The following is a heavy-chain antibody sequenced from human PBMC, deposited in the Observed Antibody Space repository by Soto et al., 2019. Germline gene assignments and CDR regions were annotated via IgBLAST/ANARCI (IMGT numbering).Heavy chain of an antibody. V-gene: IGHV4-31*02. CDR1: GGSVSSGGYY. D-gene: IGHD3-22*01. CDR3: ARESPHSSGSRSFAC. CDR2: IYYSGTT. Sequence: TLSLTCTVSGGSVSSGGYYWSWIRQHPGKGLEWIGYIYYSGTTYYNPSLKSRVSTSVDTSKNQFSLKLSSVTAADTAVYYCARESPHSSGSRSFACGGKEPLVTVS. J-gene: IGHJ4*02.